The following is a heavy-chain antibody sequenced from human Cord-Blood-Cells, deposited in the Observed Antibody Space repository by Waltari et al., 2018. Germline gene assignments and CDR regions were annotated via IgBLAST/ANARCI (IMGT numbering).Heavy chain of an antibody. V-gene: IGHV1-24*01. D-gene: IGHD6-19*01. Sequence: QVQLVQSGAEVKKPGASVKVSCKVSGYTLHELSMPWARQAPGKGLEGMGGFDPEDGETIYAQKFQGRVTMTEDTSTDTAYMELSSLRSEDTAVYYCATLYSSGPGGDYWGQGTLVTVSS. J-gene: IGHJ4*02. CDR3: ATLYSSGPGGDY. CDR2: FDPEDGET. CDR1: GYTLHELS.